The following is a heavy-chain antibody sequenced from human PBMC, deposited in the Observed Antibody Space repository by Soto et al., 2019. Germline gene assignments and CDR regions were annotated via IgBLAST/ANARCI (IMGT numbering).Heavy chain of an antibody. J-gene: IGHJ2*01. CDR1: GFTFSSYA. CDR2: IIGSGSNT. Sequence: EVQLLESGGGLVQPGGSLRLSCAASGFTFSSYAMSWVRQAPGKGLEWVSTIIGSGSNTYYADSLKGRFTISRDNSKNTLYLQMNSLRAEDTAVYYCAKSGDSSGYYQWYFDLWGRGSMVTVSS. V-gene: IGHV3-23*01. D-gene: IGHD3-22*01. CDR3: AKSGDSSGYYQWYFDL.